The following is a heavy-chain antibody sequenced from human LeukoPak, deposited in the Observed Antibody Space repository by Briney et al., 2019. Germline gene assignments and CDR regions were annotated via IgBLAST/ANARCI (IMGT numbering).Heavy chain of an antibody. CDR2: ISSSNTI. V-gene: IGHV3-48*04. CDR1: GFTFSSYS. CDR3: ARPSSSGWFDP. Sequence: PGGSLRLSCAASGFTFSSYSMNWVRQAPGKGLEWVSYISSSNTIYYADSVKGRFTISRDNAKNSLYLQMNSLRAEDTAVYYCARPSSSGWFDPWGQRTLVTVSS. D-gene: IGHD6-6*01. J-gene: IGHJ5*02.